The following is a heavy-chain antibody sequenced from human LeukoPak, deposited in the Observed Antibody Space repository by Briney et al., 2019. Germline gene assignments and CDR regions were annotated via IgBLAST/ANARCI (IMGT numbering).Heavy chain of an antibody. J-gene: IGHJ4*02. V-gene: IGHV1-18*01. D-gene: IGHD5-12*01. CDR3: ARVEFNGGYSHVY. Sequence: ASVKVSCKASGYTFTSYGISWVRQAPGQGLEWMGWISGYNGNTKYAQKFQDRVTMTRDTSINTAYMELSSLTSEDTAVYYCARVEFNGGYSHVYWGQGTLVTVSS. CDR1: GYTFTSYG. CDR2: ISGYNGNT.